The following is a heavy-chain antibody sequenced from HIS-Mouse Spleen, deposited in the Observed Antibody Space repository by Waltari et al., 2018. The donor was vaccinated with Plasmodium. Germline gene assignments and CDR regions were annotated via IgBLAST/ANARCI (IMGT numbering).Heavy chain of an antibody. V-gene: IGHV1-2*02. J-gene: IGHJ1*01. CDR3: ARVLGYKAAAGTFVEYFQH. Sequence: QVQLVQSGAEVKKPGASVKVSCKASGYTFTGYYMHWVRQAPGQGLEWMGWINPNSGGTNYAQKFQGRVTRTRDTSISTAYMELSRLRSDDKAVYYCARVLGYKAAAGTFVEYFQHWGQGTLVTVSS. CDR2: INPNSGGT. CDR1: GYTFTGYY. D-gene: IGHD6-13*01.